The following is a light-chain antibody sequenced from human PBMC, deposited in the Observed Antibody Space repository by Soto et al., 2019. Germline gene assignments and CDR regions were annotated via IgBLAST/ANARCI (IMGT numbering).Light chain of an antibody. Sequence: AIQLTQSPSSVSASVGDRVTITCRASQDIRGSLAWYRQKPGKPPKLLIFDVSSLQSGVPSRFSGSGSGTDFTLTISSLQAEDFATYYCQQFNTYPLTFGQGTRLEIK. J-gene: IGKJ5*01. CDR3: QQFNTYPLT. CDR2: DVS. CDR1: QDIRGS. V-gene: IGKV1-13*02.